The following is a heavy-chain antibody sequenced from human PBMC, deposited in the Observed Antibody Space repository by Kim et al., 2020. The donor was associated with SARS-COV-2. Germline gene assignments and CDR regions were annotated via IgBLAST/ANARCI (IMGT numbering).Heavy chain of an antibody. CDR2: INDSGST. V-gene: IGHV4-34*01. Sequence: SETLSLTCAVYGGSFSGYYWSWIRQPPGKGLEWIGEINDSGSTNYNPSLKSRVTISLDTSKNQFSLKLSSATAADTAVYYCARGVFCSSTSCYWGMDVWGQGTTVTVSS. CDR3: ARGVFCSSTSCYWGMDV. CDR1: GGSFSGYY. J-gene: IGHJ6*02. D-gene: IGHD2-2*01.